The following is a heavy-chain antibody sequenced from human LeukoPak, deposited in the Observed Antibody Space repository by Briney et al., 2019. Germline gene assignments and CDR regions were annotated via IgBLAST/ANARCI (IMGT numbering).Heavy chain of an antibody. V-gene: IGHV4-61*02. CDR3: ARGLRDYFDY. J-gene: IGHJ4*02. CDR1: GGSISSGSYY. D-gene: IGHD3-10*01. Sequence: PSETLSLTCTVSGGSISSGSYYWSWIRQPAGKGLEWIGRIYTSGSTNYNPSLKSRVTISVDTSKNQFSLKLSSVTAADTAVYYCARGLRDYFDYWGQGTLVTVSS. CDR2: IYTSGST.